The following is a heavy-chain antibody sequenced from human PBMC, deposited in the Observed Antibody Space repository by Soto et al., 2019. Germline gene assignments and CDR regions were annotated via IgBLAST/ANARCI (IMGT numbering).Heavy chain of an antibody. J-gene: IGHJ3*02. V-gene: IGHV3-23*01. D-gene: IGHD2-2*01. CDR3: AKDLIGPAAMFDDAFDI. Sequence: EVQLLESGGGLVQPGGSLRLSCAASGFTFSSYAMSWVRQAPGKVLEWVSAISGSGGSTYYADSVKGRFTISRDNSKNTLELHMNSMRSEDAAVSYCAKDLIGPAAMFDDAFDIWGQGTMVTVSA. CDR2: ISGSGGST. CDR1: GFTFSSYA.